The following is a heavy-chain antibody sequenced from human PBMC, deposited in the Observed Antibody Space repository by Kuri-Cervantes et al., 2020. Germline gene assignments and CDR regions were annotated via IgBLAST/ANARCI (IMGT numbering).Heavy chain of an antibody. CDR1: GFTFSSYA. Sequence: GESLKISCAASGFTFSSYAMHWVRQAPGKGLEWVAVISYDGSNKYYADSVKGRFTISRDNSKNTLYLQMNSLRAVDTAVYYCARLPGRQQLVRAFDIWGQGTMVTVSS. J-gene: IGHJ3*02. D-gene: IGHD6-13*01. V-gene: IGHV3-30-3*01. CDR3: ARLPGRQQLVRAFDI. CDR2: ISYDGSNK.